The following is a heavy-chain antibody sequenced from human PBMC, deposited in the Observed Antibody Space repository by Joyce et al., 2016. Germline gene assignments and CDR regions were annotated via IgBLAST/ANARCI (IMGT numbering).Heavy chain of an antibody. CDR1: GFSFSGYW. CDR3: VRGISARPGGPNWFDP. CDR2: INSGGSST. J-gene: IGHJ5*02. Sequence: EVQLVESGGGLVQPGGSLRLSCAASGFSFSGYWIHWLRQAPGKGLVWVSRINSGGSSTRFADSVKGRFTVSRDNAKNTLYLQMNSLRAEDTAVYYCVRGISARPGGPNWFDPWGQGTLVTVSS. V-gene: IGHV3-74*01. D-gene: IGHD6-6*01.